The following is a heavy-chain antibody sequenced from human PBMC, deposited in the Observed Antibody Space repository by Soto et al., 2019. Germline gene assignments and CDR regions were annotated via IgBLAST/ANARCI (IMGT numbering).Heavy chain of an antibody. CDR1: GYTFTANA. J-gene: IGHJ4*02. D-gene: IGHD1-26*01. CDR2: INTGKGNT. V-gene: IGHV1-3*04. Sequence: ASVKVSCKASGYTFTANAVHWVRQAPGQSLEWMGWINTGKGNTYYSQNFQGRVTITRDTSASTVYMELSSLRSEDTAVYYCVRERLGALIDYWGQGTLVTVSS. CDR3: VRERLGALIDY.